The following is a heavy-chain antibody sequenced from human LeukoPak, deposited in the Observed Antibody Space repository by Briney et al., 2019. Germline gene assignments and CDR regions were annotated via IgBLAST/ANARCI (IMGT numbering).Heavy chain of an antibody. CDR1: GVSFDDYY. CDR2: INHSGYT. CDR3: TRMTTGHDY. Sequence: SVTLSLTCAVSGVSFDDYYWSWVRQTPGKGLEWIGEINHSGYTNDSPSLKSRVTLSIDTSRKQFSLNLRSVTVADAGIYYCTRMTTGHDYWGQGTLVTVSS. J-gene: IGHJ4*02. V-gene: IGHV4-34*01. D-gene: IGHD4-17*01.